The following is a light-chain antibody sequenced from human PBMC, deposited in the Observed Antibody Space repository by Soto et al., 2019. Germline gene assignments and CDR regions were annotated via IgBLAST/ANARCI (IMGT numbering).Light chain of an antibody. J-gene: IGKJ5*01. Sequence: EIVLTQSPGTLSLSPRERATLSSRSRQSVSSSYLAWYQQKPGQAPRLLXXDASNRASGTPARFIGSGSGTDFTLTISSLEPEDFAVYYCQQRSNWPPGSTFGQGTRLEIK. CDR1: QSVSSSY. CDR2: DAS. V-gene: IGKV3D-20*02. CDR3: QQRSNWPPGST.